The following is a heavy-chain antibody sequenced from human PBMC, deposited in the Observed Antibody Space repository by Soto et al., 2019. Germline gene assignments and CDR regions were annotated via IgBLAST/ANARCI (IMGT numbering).Heavy chain of an antibody. V-gene: IGHV5-51*01. J-gene: IGHJ4*02. D-gene: IGHD2-21*02. CDR2: IYPDDSDT. CDR3: ARIRKNCGGDCYAFEY. Sequence: PGESLKISCKHSGFNFPTFWIAWVRQMPGKGLEWMGTIYPDDSDTRYSPSFQGQVTISADKSIQTAYLQWDSLEASDSALYYCARIRKNCGGDCYAFEYWGPGTLVTVSS. CDR1: GFNFPTFW.